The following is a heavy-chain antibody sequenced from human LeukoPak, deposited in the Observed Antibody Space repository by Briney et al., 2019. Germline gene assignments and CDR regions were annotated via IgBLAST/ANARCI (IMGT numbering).Heavy chain of an antibody. D-gene: IGHD1-26*01. V-gene: IGHV4-30-4*08. J-gene: IGHJ6*03. CDR2: IYYSGST. CDR3: ARVPMRWEPPGYYYYMDV. Sequence: SETMSLTCTVYGASISSVAYYWNWIRQPPGKGLEWIGYIYYSGSTYYNPSLKSRVTISVDTSKNQFSLKLSSVTAADTAVYYCARVPMRWEPPGYYYYMDVWGKGTTVTVSS. CDR1: GASISSVAYY.